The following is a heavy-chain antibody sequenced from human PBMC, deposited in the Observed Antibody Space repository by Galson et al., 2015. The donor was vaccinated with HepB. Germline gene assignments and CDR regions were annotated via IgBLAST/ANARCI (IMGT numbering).Heavy chain of an antibody. CDR2: ISSSSSYI. CDR3: ARDLQETYYEFWSGLPLAGVRAGSR. J-gene: IGHJ4*02. CDR1: GFTFSSYS. Sequence: SLRLSCAASGFTFSSYSMNWVRQAPGKGLEWVSSISSSSSYIYYADSVKGRFTISRDNAKNSLYLQMNSLRAEDTAVYYCARDLQETYYEFWSGLPLAGVRAGSRWGQGTLVTVSS. V-gene: IGHV3-21*01. D-gene: IGHD3-3*01.